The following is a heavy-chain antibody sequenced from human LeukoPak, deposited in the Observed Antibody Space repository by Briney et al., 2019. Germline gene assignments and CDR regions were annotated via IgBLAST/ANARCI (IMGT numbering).Heavy chain of an antibody. D-gene: IGHD3-22*01. CDR3: ARGSGYYSSPNWFDP. CDR2: IYYSGST. Sequence: SSQTLSLTWTVSAGSISSGGYYWSWIRQHPVKGLEWIGYIYYSGSTYYNPSLKSRVTISVDTSKNQFSLKLSSVTAADTAVYYCARGSGYYSSPNWFDPWGQGTLVTVSS. CDR1: AGSISSGGYY. J-gene: IGHJ5*02. V-gene: IGHV4-31*02.